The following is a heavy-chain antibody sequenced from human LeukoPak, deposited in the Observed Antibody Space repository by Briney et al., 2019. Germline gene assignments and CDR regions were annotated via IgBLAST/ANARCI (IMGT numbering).Heavy chain of an antibody. V-gene: IGHV3-74*01. J-gene: IGHJ4*02. D-gene: IGHD6-19*01. Sequence: GGSLRLSCAASGFTFSSYRMHWVRQAPGKGLVWVSRVKSDGSSTGYADSVKGRFALSRDNAKNSLFLQMNSLRAEDTAVYYCARDYYGSGWYGDYWGQGTLVTVSS. CDR3: ARDYYGSGWYGDY. CDR1: GFTFSSYR. CDR2: VKSDGSST.